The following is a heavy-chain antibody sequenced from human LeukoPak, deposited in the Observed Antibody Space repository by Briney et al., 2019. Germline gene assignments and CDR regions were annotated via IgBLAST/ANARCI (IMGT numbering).Heavy chain of an antibody. CDR2: LSYSGYT. J-gene: IGHJ3*02. Sequence: SETLSLTCTVSGGSVNSFSWGWIRQSPGKGLEWIASLSYSGYTNYNPSLKSRVTISVDTSKNHFSLKLSSVTAADTAVYYCARHGGETIVATILHAFDIWGQGTMVTVSS. CDR1: GGSVNSFS. CDR3: ARHGGETIVATILHAFDI. D-gene: IGHD5-12*01. V-gene: IGHV4-59*08.